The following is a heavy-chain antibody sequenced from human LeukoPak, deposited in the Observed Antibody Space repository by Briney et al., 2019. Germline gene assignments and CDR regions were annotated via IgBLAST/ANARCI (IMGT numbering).Heavy chain of an antibody. D-gene: IGHD4-23*01. CDR1: GYTFTGYY. V-gene: IGHV1-2*02. J-gene: IGHJ6*03. CDR2: INPNSGGT. Sequence: GASVKVSCKASGYTFTGYYMHWVRQAPGQGLEWMGWINPNSGGTNYAQKFQGRVTMTRDTSISTAYMELSRLRSDDTAVYYCARGGQATRSNTVVTPGYYYYMDVWGKGTTVTVSS. CDR3: ARGGQATRSNTVVTPGYYYYMDV.